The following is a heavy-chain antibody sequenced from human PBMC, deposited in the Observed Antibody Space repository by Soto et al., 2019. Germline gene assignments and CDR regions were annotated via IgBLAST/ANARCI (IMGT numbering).Heavy chain of an antibody. Sequence: ASVKVSCKASGYTFTSYDINWVRQATGQGLEWMGWMNPNSANTGYAQKFQGRVTMTRNTSISTVYMELSSLRSEDTAVNYCARFEFPSTYDFWSGYYSPYYYGMDVWGQGTTVTVSS. CDR2: MNPNSANT. CDR1: GYTFTSYD. J-gene: IGHJ6*02. V-gene: IGHV1-8*01. CDR3: ARFEFPSTYDFWSGYYSPYYYGMDV. D-gene: IGHD3-3*01.